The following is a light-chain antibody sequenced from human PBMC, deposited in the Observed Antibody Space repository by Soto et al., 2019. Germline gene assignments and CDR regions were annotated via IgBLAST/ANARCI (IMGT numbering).Light chain of an antibody. CDR1: QSPLYSDGNTS. J-gene: IGKJ2*01. Sequence: DVVMTQSPLSLPVTLGQPASISCRSSQSPLYSDGNTSLSWFHQRPGQSPRRLIYKVSNRDSGVPDRFSGSGSGTDFTLQINRVEAEDVGVYYCMQGTHWPYTFGQGTKLEIK. CDR2: KVS. V-gene: IGKV2-30*01. CDR3: MQGTHWPYT.